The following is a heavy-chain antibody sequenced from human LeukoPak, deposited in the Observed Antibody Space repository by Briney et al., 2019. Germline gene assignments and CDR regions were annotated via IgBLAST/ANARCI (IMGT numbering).Heavy chain of an antibody. CDR3: ARDIDPDDDGYNFNWFDP. V-gene: IGHV1-2*02. J-gene: IGHJ5*02. CDR1: GYTFTGYY. Sequence: GASVKVSCKASGYTFTGYYMHWVRQAPGQGLEWMGWINPNSGGTNYAQKFQGRVTMTRDTSISTAYMELSRLRSDDTAVYYCARDIDPDDDGYNFNWFDPWGQGTLVTVSS. CDR2: INPNSGGT. D-gene: IGHD5-24*01.